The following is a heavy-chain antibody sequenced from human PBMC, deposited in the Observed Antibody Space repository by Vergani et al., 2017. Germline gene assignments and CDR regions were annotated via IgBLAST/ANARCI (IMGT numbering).Heavy chain of an antibody. V-gene: IGHV1-2*02. D-gene: IGHD2-2*01. CDR3: AREVVVVPAATHYYYYYMDV. J-gene: IGHJ6*03. CDR1: GYTFTGYS. CDR2: INPNSGGT. Sequence: QVQLVQSGAEVKKPGASVKVSCKASGYTFTGYSMHWVRQAPGQGLEWMGWINPNSGGTNYAQKFQGRVTMTRDTSISTAYMELSRLRSDDTAVYYCAREVVVVPAATHYYYYYMDVWGKGTTVTVSS.